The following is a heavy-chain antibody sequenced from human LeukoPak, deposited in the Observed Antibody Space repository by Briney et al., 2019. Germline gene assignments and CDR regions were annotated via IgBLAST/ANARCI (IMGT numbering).Heavy chain of an antibody. J-gene: IGHJ4*02. Sequence: GGSLRLSCAASGFTFSTSSMNWVRQAPGKGLEWVSSITSSSRYIYYADSVKGRFTISRDNAKNSLYLQLNSLRAEDTAVYYCARDSKGGYNGGSFDYWGQGTLVTVSS. CDR1: GFTFSTSS. CDR3: ARDSKGGYNGGSFDY. D-gene: IGHD5-24*01. CDR2: ITSSSRYI. V-gene: IGHV3-21*01.